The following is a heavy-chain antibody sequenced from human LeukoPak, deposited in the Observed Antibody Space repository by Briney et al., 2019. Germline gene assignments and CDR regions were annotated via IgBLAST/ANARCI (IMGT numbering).Heavy chain of an antibody. D-gene: IGHD5-12*01. CDR3: ARSAAAGRIVATFDY. J-gene: IGHJ4*02. CDR1: GFTFSSYG. V-gene: IGHV3-30*03. Sequence: GGSLRLSCAASGFTFSSYGMHWVRQAPGKGLEWVAVISYDGSNKYYADSVKGRFTISRDNSKNPLYLQINSLRAEDTAVYYCARSAAAGRIVATFDYWGQGTLVTVSS. CDR2: ISYDGSNK.